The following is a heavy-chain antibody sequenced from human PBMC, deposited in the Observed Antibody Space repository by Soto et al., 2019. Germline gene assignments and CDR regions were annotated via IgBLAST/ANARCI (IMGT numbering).Heavy chain of an antibody. CDR2: LYNTGST. V-gene: IGHV4-59*08. CDR3: ARLSFGYYYDSSGYRTTMGAFDI. D-gene: IGHD3-22*01. J-gene: IGHJ3*02. Sequence: PSRTLSLTCTLSRASISSYFWLSIPQSQGNGREWIGYLYNTGSTIYNPSLKSRVTISVDTSKNQFSLKLSSVTAADTAVYYCARLSFGYYYDSSGYRTTMGAFDIWGQGTMVT. CDR1: RASISSYF.